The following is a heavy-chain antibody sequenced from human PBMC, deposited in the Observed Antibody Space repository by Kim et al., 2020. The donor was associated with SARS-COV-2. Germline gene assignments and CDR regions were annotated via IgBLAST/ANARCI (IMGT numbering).Heavy chain of an antibody. D-gene: IGHD1-1*01. V-gene: IGHV4-39*07. CDR3: ARDGTTRGYYYGMDV. CDR2: IYYSGST. J-gene: IGHJ6*02. CDR1: GGSISSSSYY. Sequence: SETLSLTCTVSGGSISSSSYYWGWIRQPPGKGLEWIGSIYYSGSTYYNPSLKSRVTISVDTSKNQFSLKLSSVTAADTAVYYCARDGTTRGYYYGMDVWGQGTTVTISS.